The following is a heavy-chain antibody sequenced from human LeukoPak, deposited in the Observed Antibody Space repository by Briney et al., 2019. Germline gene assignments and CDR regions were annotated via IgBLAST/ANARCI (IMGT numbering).Heavy chain of an antibody. CDR2: ISAYNGNT. CDR1: GYTFTSYG. J-gene: IGHJ5*02. V-gene: IGHV1-18*01. CDR3: ARDKRITIFGVVTPFQNWFDP. Sequence: GASVKVSCKASGYTFTSYGISWVRQAPGQGLEWMGWISAYNGNTNYAQKLQGRVTMTTDTSTSTAYMELRSLRSDDTAVYYCARDKRITIFGVVTPFQNWFDPWGQGTLVTVSS. D-gene: IGHD3-3*01.